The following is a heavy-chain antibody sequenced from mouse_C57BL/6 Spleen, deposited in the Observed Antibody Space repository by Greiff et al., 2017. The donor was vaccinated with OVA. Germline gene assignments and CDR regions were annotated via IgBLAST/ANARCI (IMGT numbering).Heavy chain of an antibody. J-gene: IGHJ2*01. Sequence: QVQLKESGAELVKPGASVKISCKASGYAFSSYWMNWVKQRPGKGLEWIGQIYPGDGDTNYNGKFKGKATLTADKSSSTAYMQLSSLTSEDSAVYFCARGRTAQATYFDYWGQGTTLTVSS. CDR1: GYAFSSYW. D-gene: IGHD3-2*02. CDR2: IYPGDGDT. CDR3: ARGRTAQATYFDY. V-gene: IGHV1-80*01.